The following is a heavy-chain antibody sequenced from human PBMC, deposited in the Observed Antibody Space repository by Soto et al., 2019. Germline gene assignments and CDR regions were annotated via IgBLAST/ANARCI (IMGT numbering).Heavy chain of an antibody. D-gene: IGHD3-22*01. CDR3: AREERRPEVYRMIVVVSDAFDI. Sequence: GASVKVSCKASGGTFSSYAISWVRQAPGQGLEWMGGIIPIFGTANYAQKCQGRVTITADESTSTAYMELSSLRSEDTAVYYCAREERRPEVYRMIVVVSDAFDIWGQGTMVTVSS. CDR1: GGTFSSYA. J-gene: IGHJ3*02. CDR2: IIPIFGTA. V-gene: IGHV1-69*13.